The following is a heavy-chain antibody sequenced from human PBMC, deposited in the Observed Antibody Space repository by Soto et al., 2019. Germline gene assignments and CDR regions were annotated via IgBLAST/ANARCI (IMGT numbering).Heavy chain of an antibody. J-gene: IGHJ3*02. V-gene: IGHV3-23*01. Sequence: EVQMLESGGGLVQPGGSLRLSCAASGLTFSTYAMTWVRQAPGRGLEWISTISGSGGSTYSADSVKGRVTISRDNSKNTLYLQMNSLRAEDTAVYYCAKSMIAFVYDAFDIWGQGTMVTVSS. D-gene: IGHD3-16*01. CDR1: GLTFSTYA. CDR3: AKSMIAFVYDAFDI. CDR2: ISGSGGST.